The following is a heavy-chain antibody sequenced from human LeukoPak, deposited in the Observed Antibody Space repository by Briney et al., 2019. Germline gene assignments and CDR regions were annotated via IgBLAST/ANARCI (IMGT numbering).Heavy chain of an antibody. CDR1: AYSFTSYW. D-gene: IGHD4-23*01. CDR3: ASRPFETTVVPWDFY. Sequence: GESLQISCKGSAYSFTSYWISWVRQMPGKGLEWMGRIDPSDSYTNYSPSFQGRVTISADKSISTAYLQWASLKASDTAMYYCASRPFETTVVPWDFYWGQGTQVTVSS. CDR2: IDPSDSYT. V-gene: IGHV5-10-1*01. J-gene: IGHJ4*02.